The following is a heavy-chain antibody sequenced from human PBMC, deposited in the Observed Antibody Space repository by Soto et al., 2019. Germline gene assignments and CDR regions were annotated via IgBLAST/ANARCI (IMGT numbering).Heavy chain of an antibody. V-gene: IGHV4-59*01. Sequence: SETLSLTCTVSGGSISSYYWSWIRQPPGKGLEWIGYIYYSGSTNYNPSLKSRVTISVDTSKNQFSLKLSSVTAADTAVYYCARGSGVEMATAIDYWGQGTLVTVSS. CDR1: GGSISSYY. J-gene: IGHJ4*02. CDR3: ARGSGVEMATAIDY. D-gene: IGHD5-18*01. CDR2: IYYSGST.